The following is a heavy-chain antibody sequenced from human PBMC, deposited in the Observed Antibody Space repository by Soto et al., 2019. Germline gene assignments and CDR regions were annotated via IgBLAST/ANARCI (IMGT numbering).Heavy chain of an antibody. D-gene: IGHD6-6*01. Sequence: QVQLVQSGAEVKKPGSSVKVSCKASGGTFSSYAISWVRQAPGQGLEWMGGIIPIFGTANYAQKFQGRVTINADESTSTAYMELSSLRSEDTAVYYCERGLGAARPGYYGMDVWGQGTTVTVSS. CDR3: ERGLGAARPGYYGMDV. V-gene: IGHV1-69*01. J-gene: IGHJ6*02. CDR1: GGTFSSYA. CDR2: IIPIFGTA.